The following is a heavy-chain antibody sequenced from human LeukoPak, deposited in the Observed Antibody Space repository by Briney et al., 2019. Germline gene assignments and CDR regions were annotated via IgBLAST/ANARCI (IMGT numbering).Heavy chain of an antibody. J-gene: IGHJ6*02. CDR2: IYSGGST. Sequence: GGSLRLSCAASGFTVSSNYMSWVRQAPGKGLEWVSVIYSGGSTYFADSVKGRFTISRDNSKNTLYLQMNSLRAEDTAVYYCARDPITIFGEVSRSYYYYGMDVWGQGTTVTVSS. D-gene: IGHD3-3*01. CDR3: ARDPITIFGEVSRSYYYYGMDV. V-gene: IGHV3-66*01. CDR1: GFTVSSNY.